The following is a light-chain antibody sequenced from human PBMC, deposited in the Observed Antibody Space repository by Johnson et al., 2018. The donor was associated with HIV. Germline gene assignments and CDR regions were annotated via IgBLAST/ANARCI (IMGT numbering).Light chain of an antibody. Sequence: QSVLTQPPSVSAAPGQKVTISCSGSSSNIGNNYVSWYQQLPGTAPKLLIYDNNKRPSGIPDRFSGSKSGTSATLGITGLQTGDEADYYWGKWDSRLSAGLYVLGTGTKVTVL. CDR1: SSNIGNNY. V-gene: IGLV1-51*01. J-gene: IGLJ1*01. CDR3: GKWDSRLSAGLYV. CDR2: DNN.